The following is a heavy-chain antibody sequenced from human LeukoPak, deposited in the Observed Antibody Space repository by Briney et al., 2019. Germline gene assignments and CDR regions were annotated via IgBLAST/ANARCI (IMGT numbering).Heavy chain of an antibody. CDR3: ARGGSSSWYWVDY. J-gene: IGHJ4*02. V-gene: IGHV4-59*01. D-gene: IGHD6-13*01. CDR1: GGSISSYY. CDR2: IYYSGST. Sequence: PSETLSLTCTVSGGSISSYYWSWIRQPPGKGLEWIGYIYYSGSTNSNPSLKSRVTISVDTSKNQFSLKLSSVTAADTAVYYCARGGSSSWYWVDYWGQGTLVTVSS.